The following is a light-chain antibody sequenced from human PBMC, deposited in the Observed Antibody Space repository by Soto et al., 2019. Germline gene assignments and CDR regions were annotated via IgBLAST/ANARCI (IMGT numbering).Light chain of an antibody. CDR3: QQCASYPLT. CDR2: DAS. J-gene: IGKJ4*01. V-gene: IGKV1-5*01. Sequence: DIQMTQSPCTLSASVGDRVAITCRASQSISSWLAWYQQKPGKAPKLLIYDASTLQSGVPSRFSGSGSGTEFTLTISSLQPDDFATYYCQQCASYPLTFGGGTTLEI. CDR1: QSISSW.